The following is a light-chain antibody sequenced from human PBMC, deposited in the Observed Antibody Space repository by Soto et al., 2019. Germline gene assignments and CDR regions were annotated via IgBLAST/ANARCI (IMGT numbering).Light chain of an antibody. CDR1: QSISSW. Sequence: DIQMTQSPSSLSASVGDRVSITCRASQSISSWLAWYQQKPGKAPKLLMFDTFSLESGVPSRFSGSRSGTEFTRTVSSLQPDDYATYYCQQYNSYSPLTVGGGTKVEIK. CDR3: QQYNSYSPLT. V-gene: IGKV1-5*01. J-gene: IGKJ4*01. CDR2: DTF.